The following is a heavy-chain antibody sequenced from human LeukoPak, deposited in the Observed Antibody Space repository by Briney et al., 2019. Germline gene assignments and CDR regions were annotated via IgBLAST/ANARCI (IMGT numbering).Heavy chain of an antibody. CDR3: TTAPVITMVRGVIPD. CDR1: GFTFSNAW. CDR2: IKSKTDGGTT. Sequence: PGGSLRLSCAASGFTFSNAWVSWVRQAPGKGLEWVGRIKSKTDGGTTDYAAPVKGRFTISRDDSKNTLYLQMNSLKTEDTAVYYCTTAPVITMVRGVIPDWGQGTLVTVSS. D-gene: IGHD3-10*01. V-gene: IGHV3-15*01. J-gene: IGHJ4*02.